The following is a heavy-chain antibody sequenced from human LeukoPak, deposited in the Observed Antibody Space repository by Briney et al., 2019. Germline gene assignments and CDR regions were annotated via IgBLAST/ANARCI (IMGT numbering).Heavy chain of an antibody. J-gene: IGHJ4*02. Sequence: PGGSLRLSCAASGFTFSSYEMNWVRQAPGKGLEWVSYISSSGSTIYYADSVKGRFTISRDNAKNSLYLQMNSLRAEETAVYYCARDRQRGYSYGFDYCGQGTLVTVSS. CDR3: ARDRQRGYSYGFDY. V-gene: IGHV3-48*03. CDR1: GFTFSSYE. CDR2: ISSSGSTI. D-gene: IGHD5-18*01.